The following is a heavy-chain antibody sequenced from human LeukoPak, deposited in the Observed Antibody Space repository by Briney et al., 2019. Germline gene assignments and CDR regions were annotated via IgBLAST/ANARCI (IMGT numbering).Heavy chain of an antibody. CDR1: GVSISSGSYY. J-gene: IGHJ3*02. V-gene: IGHV4-61*02. CDR3: ARGGNLFAYYDFWSGQSRDAFDI. D-gene: IGHD3-3*01. Sequence: SQTLSLTCTVSGVSISSGSYYWGWIRQPAGKGLEWIVRIYTSGSTNYNPSLKSRVTISVDTSKNQFSLKLSPVTAADTAVYYCARGGNLFAYYDFWSGQSRDAFDIWGQGTMVTVSS. CDR2: IYTSGST.